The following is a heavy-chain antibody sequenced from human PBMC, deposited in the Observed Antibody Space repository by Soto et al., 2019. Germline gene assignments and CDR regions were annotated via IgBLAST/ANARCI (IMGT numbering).Heavy chain of an antibody. J-gene: IGHJ4*02. Sequence: QVQLQESGPGLVKPSETLSLTCTVSGGSISTYYWIWIRQPPGKGLEWIGVFYNGGTTNYSPALKFTVNISIGTASNLISVKLIAVTSGVTAVYSCARNGSEGPATYRGQGIVVTFSS. V-gene: IGHV4-59*01. D-gene: IGHD3-10*01. CDR2: FYNGGTT. CDR1: GGSISTYY. CDR3: ARNGSEGPATY.